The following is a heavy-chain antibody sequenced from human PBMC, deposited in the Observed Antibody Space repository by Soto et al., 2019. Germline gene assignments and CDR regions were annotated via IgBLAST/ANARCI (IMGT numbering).Heavy chain of an antibody. V-gene: IGHV1-18*01. CDR3: ARDRGLYSSSWYDY. J-gene: IGHJ4*02. D-gene: IGHD6-13*01. Sequence: QVQLVQSGAEVKKPGASVTVSCKASGYTFTSYGIRWVRQAPGPGLEWMGWISAWNGNTNYAQKLQGRVTMTTDTSTSTAYMELRSLRSDDTAVYYCARDRGLYSSSWYDYWGQGTLVTVSS. CDR2: ISAWNGNT. CDR1: GYTFTSYG.